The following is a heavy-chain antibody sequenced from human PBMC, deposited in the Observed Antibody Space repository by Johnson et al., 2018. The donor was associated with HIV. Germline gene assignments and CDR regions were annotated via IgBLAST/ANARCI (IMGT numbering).Heavy chain of an antibody. CDR2: ISYDGSNK. CDR1: GFTFSSSA. V-gene: IGHV3-30-3*01. J-gene: IGHJ3*02. D-gene: IGHD3-10*01. CDR3: ARDKGRGAFDI. Sequence: QVQLVESGGGVVQPGKSLRLSCAASGFTFSSSAMHWVRQAPGQGLEWVAVISYDGSNKYYADSVKGRVTISRDNAKKSLYLQMNSLRAEDTAVYYCARDKGRGAFDIWGQGTMVTVSS.